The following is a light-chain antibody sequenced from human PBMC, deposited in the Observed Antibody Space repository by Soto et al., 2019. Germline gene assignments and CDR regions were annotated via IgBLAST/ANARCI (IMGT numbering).Light chain of an antibody. V-gene: IGLV2-14*01. J-gene: IGLJ1*01. CDR1: SSDVGTYNH. Sequence: QSALTQPASVSGSPGQSITISCTGTSSDVGTYNHVSWYQQHPGKAPQLIIYEVSNRPSGLSNRFSASKSGNTASLTISGRQAEDEADYYCCSFTTSSTLVFGTGTKVTVL. CDR3: CSFTTSSTLV. CDR2: EVS.